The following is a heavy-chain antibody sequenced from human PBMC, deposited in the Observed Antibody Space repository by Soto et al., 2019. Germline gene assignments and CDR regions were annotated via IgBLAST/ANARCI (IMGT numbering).Heavy chain of an antibody. CDR3: ARLWPPMIVGGTGAFDI. J-gene: IGHJ3*02. Sequence: GESLKISCKGSGYSFTSYWIGCVRQMPGKGLEWMGIIYPGDSDTRYSPSFQGQVTISADKSISTAYLQWSSLKASDTAMYYCARLWPPMIVGGTGAFDIWGQGTMVTVSS. CDR1: GYSFTSYW. CDR2: IYPGDSDT. V-gene: IGHV5-51*01. D-gene: IGHD3-22*01.